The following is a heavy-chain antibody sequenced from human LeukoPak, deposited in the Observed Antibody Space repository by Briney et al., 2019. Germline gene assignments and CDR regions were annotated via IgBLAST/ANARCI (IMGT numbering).Heavy chain of an antibody. CDR3: ARVSDYGDYGSFDY. V-gene: IGHV1-69*01. Sequence: ASVKVSCKASGGTFSSYAISWVRQAPGQGLEWMGGIIPIFGTANYAQKFQGRVTITADESTSTAYMELSSLRSEDTAVYYCARVSDYGDYGSFDYWGQGTLVTVSS. CDR1: GGTFSSYA. CDR2: IIPIFGTA. D-gene: IGHD4-17*01. J-gene: IGHJ4*02.